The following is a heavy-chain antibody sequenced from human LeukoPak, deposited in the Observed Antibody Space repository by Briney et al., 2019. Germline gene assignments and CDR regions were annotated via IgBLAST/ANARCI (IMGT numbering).Heavy chain of an antibody. D-gene: IGHD1-26*01. CDR1: GGSISSYY. CDR3: ARDFAFKGVGATSSAFDL. CDR2: IYYSGST. J-gene: IGHJ3*01. Sequence: PSETLSLTCTVSGGSISSYYWSWIRQPPGKGLEWIGYIYYSGSTNYNPSLKSRVTISVDTSKNQFSLKLSSVTAADTAVYYCARDFAFKGVGATSSAFDLWGQGTMVTVSS. V-gene: IGHV4-59*01.